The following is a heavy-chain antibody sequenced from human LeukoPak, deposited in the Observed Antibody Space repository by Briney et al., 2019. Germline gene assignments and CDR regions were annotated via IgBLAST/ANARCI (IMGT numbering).Heavy chain of an antibody. CDR3: AKSYYYDSSGPIGDGDAFDI. V-gene: IGHV3-23*01. D-gene: IGHD3-22*01. CDR1: GITFSSYA. CDR2: ISGSGGRT. J-gene: IGHJ3*02. Sequence: GGSLRLSCAASGITFSSYAMSWVRQAPGKGLEWVSAISGSGGRTYYADSVKGQVTISRDNSKNTLYLQMNSLRAEDTAVYYCAKSYYYDSSGPIGDGDAFDIWGQGTMVTVSS.